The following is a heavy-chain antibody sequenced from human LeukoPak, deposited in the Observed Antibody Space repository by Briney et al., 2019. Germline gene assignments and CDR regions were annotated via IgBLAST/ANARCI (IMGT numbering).Heavy chain of an antibody. CDR2: ISGSGDNT. CDR1: GFTFNSYA. Sequence: PGGSLRLSCAASGFTFNSYAMTWVRQAPGKGLKWVSAISGSGDNTYYAESVKGRFTISRDNSKSMLFLQLNSLRAEDTALYYCARDLHYYVAMDVWGQGTTVTVSS. CDR3: ARDLHYYVAMDV. V-gene: IGHV3-23*01. J-gene: IGHJ6*02. D-gene: IGHD3-10*02.